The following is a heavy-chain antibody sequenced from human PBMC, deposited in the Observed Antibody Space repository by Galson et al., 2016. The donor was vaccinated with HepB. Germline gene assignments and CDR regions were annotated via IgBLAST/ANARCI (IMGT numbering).Heavy chain of an antibody. D-gene: IGHD4-17*01. Sequence: SLRLSCAASGFTFSNYAMSWVRQAPGTGLEWVSYISSSSSPIYYADSVAGRFTVSRDNAKNSLYLPMDRLRDEDTAVYYCASGYPRDYGDLYWFFDLWGRGTLVTVSS. V-gene: IGHV3-48*02. CDR2: ISSSSSPI. CDR3: ASGYPRDYGDLYWFFDL. CDR1: GFTFSNYA. J-gene: IGHJ2*01.